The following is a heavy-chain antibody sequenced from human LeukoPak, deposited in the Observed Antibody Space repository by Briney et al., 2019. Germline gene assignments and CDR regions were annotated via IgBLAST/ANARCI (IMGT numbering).Heavy chain of an antibody. V-gene: IGHV3-53*01. CDR1: GFTVSNDY. CDR2: IYGGGAT. D-gene: IGHD6-6*01. J-gene: IGHJ4*02. Sequence: GGSLRLSCAVSGFTVSNDYMSWVRQAPGKGLEWVSVIYGGGATYYPDSVRGRFTISRDNFENTLFLQMDNLRAEDTAVYYCTRLLPSSHHFFDSWGQGTLVAVSS. CDR3: TRLLPSSHHFFDS.